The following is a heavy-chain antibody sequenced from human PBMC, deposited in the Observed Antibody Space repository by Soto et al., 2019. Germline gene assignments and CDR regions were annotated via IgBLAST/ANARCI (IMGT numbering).Heavy chain of an antibody. CDR1: GGTFGSYA. CDR3: ARSKGSSTSLEIYYYFYSGMDV. Sequence: QVQLVQSGAEVKKPGSSVKVSCKASGGTFGSYAISWVRQAPGQGLEWMGGIIPIPGTANYAQKFQGRVTIAAVESTNKADMELSSLRSEDTAVYYCARSKGSSTSLEIYYYFYSGMDVWGQGTTVTVSS. V-gene: IGHV1-69*01. CDR2: IIPIPGTA. J-gene: IGHJ6*02. D-gene: IGHD2-2*01.